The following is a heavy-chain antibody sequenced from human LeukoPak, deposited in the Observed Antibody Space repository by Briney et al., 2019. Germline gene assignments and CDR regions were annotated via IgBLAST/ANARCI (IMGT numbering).Heavy chain of an antibody. CDR3: AKDPLGQQPDAFDI. V-gene: IGHV3-23*01. Sequence: GSLRLSSAASGFTFSSYAMSCVLQAPGKGLEWVSAISGSGGSTYYADSVKGRFTISRDNSKNTLYLQMNSLRAEDTAVYCCAKDPLGQQPDAFDIWGQGTMVTVSS. CDR2: ISGSGGST. J-gene: IGHJ3*02. D-gene: IGHD6-13*01. CDR1: GFTFSSYA.